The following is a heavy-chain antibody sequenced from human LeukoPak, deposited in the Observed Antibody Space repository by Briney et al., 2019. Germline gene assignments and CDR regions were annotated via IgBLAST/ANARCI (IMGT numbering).Heavy chain of an antibody. CDR1: GYTFTSYD. CDR2: MNPNSGNT. Sequence: ASVKVSCKASGYTFTSYDINWVRQATGQGLEWMGWMNPNSGNTGYAQKFQGRVTMTRNTSISTAYMELSSLRSEDTAVYYCARSRSIVVVTAMTPFDYWGQGTLVTVSS. CDR3: ARSRSIVVVTAMTPFDY. V-gene: IGHV1-8*01. D-gene: IGHD2-21*02. J-gene: IGHJ4*02.